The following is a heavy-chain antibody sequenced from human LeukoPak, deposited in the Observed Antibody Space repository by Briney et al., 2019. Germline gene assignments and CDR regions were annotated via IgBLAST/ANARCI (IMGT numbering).Heavy chain of an antibody. CDR3: TRGPPRSQTYYFGLFDP. CDR2: IKEDGSEK. CDR1: GFIFSSYA. D-gene: IGHD3-10*01. Sequence: PGGSLRLSCAGSGFIFSSYAMSWVRQAPGKGLEWVANIKEDGSEKYSVDSVKGRFTISGDNAKNSLYLQMNSLRAEDTAVYHCTRGPPRSQTYYFGLFDPWGQGTLVTVSS. J-gene: IGHJ5*02. V-gene: IGHV3-7*01.